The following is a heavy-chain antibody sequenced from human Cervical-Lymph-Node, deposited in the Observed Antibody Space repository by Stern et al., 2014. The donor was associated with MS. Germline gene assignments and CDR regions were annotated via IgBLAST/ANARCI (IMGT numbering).Heavy chain of an antibody. D-gene: IGHD4-17*01. V-gene: IGHV5-51*01. CDR1: GYNFPVYW. J-gene: IGHJ4*02. Sequence: VQLVQSGAEVKKPGESLKISCQGSGYNFPVYWIGWVRQTPGKGLEWVGIVYPRDSETRYNPSVQGQVSMSVDKSVSTAYLQWSSLQTSDTALYFCARHTGDYAFDYWGQGTLVIVSS. CDR3: ARHTGDYAFDY. CDR2: VYPRDSET.